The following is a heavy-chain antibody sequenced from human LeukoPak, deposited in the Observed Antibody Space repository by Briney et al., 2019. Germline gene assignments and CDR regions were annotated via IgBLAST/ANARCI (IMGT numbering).Heavy chain of an antibody. CDR2: IKQDGSEK. V-gene: IGHV3-7*01. D-gene: IGHD3-22*01. J-gene: IGHJ1*01. Sequence: GGSLRLSCAASGFTFSSYWMSWVRQAPGKGLEWVANIKQDGSEKYYVDSVKGRFTISRDNAKNSLYLQMNSLRAEDTAAYYCARGDSGYYPKYFQHWGQGTLVTVSS. CDR3: ARGDSGYYPKYFQH. CDR1: GFTFSSYW.